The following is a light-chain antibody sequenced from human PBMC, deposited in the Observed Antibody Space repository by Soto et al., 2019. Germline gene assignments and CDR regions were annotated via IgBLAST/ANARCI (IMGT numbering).Light chain of an antibody. CDR1: QSVSITY. CDR3: QHYQGGQPIA. CDR2: GTS. J-gene: IGKJ5*01. V-gene: IGKV3-20*01. Sequence: EIVLTQSPGTRSLSPGERATLSCRASQSVSITYLAWYQQKPGQAPRLLICGTSNRATGIPDRFSGSGSGTNFTLTISRLEPEDFALYYCQHYQGGQPIAFGRGTRLEIK.